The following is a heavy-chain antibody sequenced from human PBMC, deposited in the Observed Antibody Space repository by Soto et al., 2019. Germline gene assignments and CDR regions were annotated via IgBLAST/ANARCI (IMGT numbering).Heavy chain of an antibody. CDR2: IWYDGSNK. CDR1: GFTFSSYG. Sequence: GGSLRLSCAASGFTFSSYGMHWVRQAPGKGLEWVAVIWYDGSNKYYADSVKGRFTISRDNSKNTLYLQMNSLRAEDTAVYYCAKDNTLRYYDTIFGVDYWGQGTLVTVSS. D-gene: IGHD3-22*01. CDR3: AKDNTLRYYDTIFGVDY. J-gene: IGHJ4*02. V-gene: IGHV3-33*06.